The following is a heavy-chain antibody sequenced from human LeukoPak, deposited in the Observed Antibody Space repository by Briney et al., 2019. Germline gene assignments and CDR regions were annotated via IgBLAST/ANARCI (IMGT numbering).Heavy chain of an antibody. J-gene: IGHJ4*02. CDR2: MHSSGST. CDR1: GGSMSVYY. Sequence: SETLSLTCTVSGGSMSVYYWNWVRQSAGKGLEWIGRMHSSGSTNYNPSLKSRVTMSIDTSEKQFSLKLRSVTAADTAPYFCARGYSDGTGYYYPSFDYWGQGVLVTVSS. V-gene: IGHV4-4*07. D-gene: IGHD3-22*01. CDR3: ARGYSDGTGYYYPSFDY.